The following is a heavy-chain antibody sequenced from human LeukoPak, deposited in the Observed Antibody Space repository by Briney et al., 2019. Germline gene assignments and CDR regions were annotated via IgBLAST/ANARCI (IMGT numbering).Heavy chain of an antibody. D-gene: IGHD3-10*01. V-gene: IGHV3-11*01. J-gene: IGHJ6*03. CDR1: GFTFSDYY. CDR3: PSNTASWDGSGSYYNLVPKPLNPRSPLYEYYYMDV. CDR2: ISSSGSTI. Sequence: GGSLRLSCAASGFTFSDYYMSWIRQAPGKGLEWVSYISSSGSTIYYADSVKGRFTISRDNAKNSPYLQMNSLRAENTAVYYCPSNTASWDGSGSYYNLVPKPLNPRSPLYEYYYMDVWGKGTTVTVSS.